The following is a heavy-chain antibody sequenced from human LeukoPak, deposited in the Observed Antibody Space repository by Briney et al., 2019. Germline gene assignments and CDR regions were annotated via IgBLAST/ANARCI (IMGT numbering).Heavy chain of an antibody. Sequence: ASVKVSCKASGYTFTCYYMHWVRQAPGQGREWMGIINPSGGSTSYAQKFQGRVTMTRDTSTNTVYMELSSLRSEDTAVYFCARATLSDFYFNYWGQGTLVTVSS. CDR3: ARATLSDFYFNY. CDR2: INPSGGST. V-gene: IGHV1-46*01. CDR1: GYTFTCYY. J-gene: IGHJ4*02.